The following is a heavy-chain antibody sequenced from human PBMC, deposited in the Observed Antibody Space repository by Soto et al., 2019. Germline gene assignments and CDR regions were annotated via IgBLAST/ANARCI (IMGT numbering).Heavy chain of an antibody. Sequence: QVPLVQSGAEVKKPGASVKVSCKASGYTFTSYGITWVRQAPGQGLEWMGWISAYNGNTNYAQKLKGRVTMTTDTSTSTAYMELRSLRSDDTAVYYCARVKEQWLVESFDIWGQGTMVTVSS. CDR3: ARVKEQWLVESFDI. D-gene: IGHD6-19*01. J-gene: IGHJ3*02. CDR2: ISAYNGNT. CDR1: GYTFTSYG. V-gene: IGHV1-18*01.